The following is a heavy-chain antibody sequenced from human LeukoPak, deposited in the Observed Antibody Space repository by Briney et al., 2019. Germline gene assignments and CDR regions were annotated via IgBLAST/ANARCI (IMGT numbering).Heavy chain of an antibody. D-gene: IGHD6-19*01. Sequence: GGSLRLSCEGSGFTFSGYAMSWVRQAPGKGLEWVSVITGSGDTTYYADSVKGRFSISRDNSKNTLFLQMNSLRADDTAVYYCATPGQWPVYFDYWGPGIQVTVSS. CDR2: ITGSGDTT. CDR3: ATPGQWPVYFDY. V-gene: IGHV3-23*01. CDR1: GFTFSGYA. J-gene: IGHJ4*02.